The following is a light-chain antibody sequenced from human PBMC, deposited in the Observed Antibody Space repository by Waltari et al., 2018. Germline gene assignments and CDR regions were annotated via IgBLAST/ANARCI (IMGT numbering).Light chain of an antibody. V-gene: IGKV2-30*02. CDR1: QSLVHDDGNTY. Sequence: DFVMTQTPLSLPVTLGQPASISCRSTQSLVHDDGNTYLNWFHQRPGQSPRRLIYEVSKRDSGVPDRLSGSGSGTDFTLTISRVEADDVGFYFCMQGTFPFTVGPGTKVDI. J-gene: IGKJ3*01. CDR2: EVS. CDR3: MQGTFPFT.